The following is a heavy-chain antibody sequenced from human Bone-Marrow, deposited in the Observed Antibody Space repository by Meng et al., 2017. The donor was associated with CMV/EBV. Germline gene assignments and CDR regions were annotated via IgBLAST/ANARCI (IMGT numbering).Heavy chain of an antibody. Sequence: SETLSLTCAVYGGSFSGHFWSWIRQPPGKGLEWIGDINQSEGTHYNLSLKSRATISVDTSKNQFPLKLSYVTVADTAVYYCARGRSQFEYWSQKRLVTVSS. CDR1: GGSFSGHF. J-gene: IGHJ4*02. CDR2: INQSEGT. V-gene: IGHV4-34*01. CDR3: ARGRSQFEY.